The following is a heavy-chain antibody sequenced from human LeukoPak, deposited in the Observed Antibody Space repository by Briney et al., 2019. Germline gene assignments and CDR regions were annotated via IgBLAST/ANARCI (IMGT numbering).Heavy chain of an antibody. Sequence: ASVKVSCKASGYTLTGYYMHWVRQAPGQGPEWMGWINPNSGGTNYAQKFQGRVTMTRDMSINTAYMELSRLRSDDTAVYYCARGHVGATDFDYWGQGTLVTVSS. CDR1: GYTLTGYY. CDR2: INPNSGGT. V-gene: IGHV1-2*02. J-gene: IGHJ4*02. D-gene: IGHD1-26*01. CDR3: ARGHVGATDFDY.